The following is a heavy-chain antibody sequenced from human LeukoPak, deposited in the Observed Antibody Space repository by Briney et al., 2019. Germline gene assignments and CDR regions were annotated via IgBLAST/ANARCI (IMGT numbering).Heavy chain of an antibody. CDR1: GGSISGYH. CDR3: ARARRTWAYGMDV. Sequence: SETLSLTCTVTGGSISGYHWNWIRQSPGKGLEWIANIYYTGNADYNPSLKSRVTISVDTSKNQFSLKLSSVTAADTAVYYCARARRTWAYGMDVWGQGTTVTVSS. D-gene: IGHD1-1*01. J-gene: IGHJ6*02. V-gene: IGHV4-59*01. CDR2: IYYTGNA.